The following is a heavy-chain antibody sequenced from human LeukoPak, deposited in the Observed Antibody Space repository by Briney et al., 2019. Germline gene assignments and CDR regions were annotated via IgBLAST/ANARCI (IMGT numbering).Heavy chain of an antibody. D-gene: IGHD3-10*01. CDR1: GGTFSSYA. J-gene: IGHJ6*02. V-gene: IGHV1-69*05. CDR3: ARALSGSYYNVGSRGMDV. Sequence: SVKVSCKASGGTFSSYAISWVRQAPGQGLEWMGGIIPIFGTANYAQKFQERVTITRDMSTSTAYMELSSLRSEDTAVYYCARALSGSYYNVGSRGMDVWGQGTTVTVSS. CDR2: IIPIFGTA.